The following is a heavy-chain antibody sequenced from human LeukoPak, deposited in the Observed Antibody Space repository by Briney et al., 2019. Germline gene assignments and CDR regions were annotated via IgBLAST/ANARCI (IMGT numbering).Heavy chain of an antibody. CDR2: VKEDGTTK. Sequence: GGSQTLSCAAPGFSFTNYWMSWVRQAPGKGLEWVANVKEDGTTKQYVDSVKGRFTISRDNAKNSLYLQMDSLRAEDTAVYYCVSQQVVPHWGQGTLVSVSS. CDR3: VSQQVVPH. D-gene: IGHD6-13*01. J-gene: IGHJ1*01. CDR1: GFSFTNYW. V-gene: IGHV3-7*01.